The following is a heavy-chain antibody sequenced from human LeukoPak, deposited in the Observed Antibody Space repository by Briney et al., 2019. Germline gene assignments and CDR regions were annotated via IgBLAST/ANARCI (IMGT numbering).Heavy chain of an antibody. Sequence: SENLSLNCTVSGVSINSHYWSWLRQPPGKGLEGIGFIYDSGSANYKSSLKSRVTMTVDTSKNPFSLKLNSVTAADAVVYYCARVLQNYYHMDVWGKGTTVT. V-gene: IGHV4-59*11. CDR2: IYDSGSA. CDR3: ARVLQNYYHMDV. D-gene: IGHD3-3*01. J-gene: IGHJ6*03. CDR1: GVSINSHY.